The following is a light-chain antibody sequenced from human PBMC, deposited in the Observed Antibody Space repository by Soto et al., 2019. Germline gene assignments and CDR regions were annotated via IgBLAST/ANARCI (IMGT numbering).Light chain of an antibody. Sequence: QLVLTQSPSASASLGASVKLTCTLSSGHSNYAIAWHQQQSEKGPRYLMKLNSDGSHSKGDGIPDRFADSSSGAERDLTISSLQSEDEADYYCQTWGSGIVVFGGGTKLTVL. J-gene: IGLJ2*01. CDR1: SGHSNYA. CDR3: QTWGSGIVV. V-gene: IGLV4-69*01. CDR2: LNSDGSH.